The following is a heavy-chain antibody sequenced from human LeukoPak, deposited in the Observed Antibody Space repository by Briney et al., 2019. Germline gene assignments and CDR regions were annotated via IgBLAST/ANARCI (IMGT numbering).Heavy chain of an antibody. CDR2: IYHSGST. Sequence: PSQTLSLTCTVSGGSISSGGYYWSWIRQPPGKGLEWIGYIYHSGSTYYNPSLKSRVTISVDRSKNQFSLKLSSVTAADTAVYYCARGRRSGGPFSLVYWGQGTLVTVSS. CDR1: GGSISSGGYY. D-gene: IGHD2-15*01. V-gene: IGHV4-30-2*01. J-gene: IGHJ4*02. CDR3: ARGRRSGGPFSLVY.